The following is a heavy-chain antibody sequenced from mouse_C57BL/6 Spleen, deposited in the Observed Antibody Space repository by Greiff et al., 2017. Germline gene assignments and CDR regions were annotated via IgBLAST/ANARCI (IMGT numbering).Heavy chain of an antibody. Sequence: VQLQQSGPELVKPGASVKISCKASGYAFSSSWMNWVKQRPGKGLEWIGRIYPGDGDTNYNGKFKGKATLTADKSSSTAYMQLSSLTSEDSAVYFCAPLITTVVGYFDVWGTGTTVTVSS. V-gene: IGHV1-82*01. D-gene: IGHD1-1*01. CDR2: IYPGDGDT. J-gene: IGHJ1*03. CDR3: APLITTVVGYFDV. CDR1: GYAFSSSW.